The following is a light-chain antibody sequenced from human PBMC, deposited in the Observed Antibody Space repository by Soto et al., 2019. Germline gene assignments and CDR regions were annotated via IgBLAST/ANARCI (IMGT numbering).Light chain of an antibody. CDR2: GAS. J-gene: IGKJ4*01. Sequence: EIVLTQSPGTLSLSPGERATLSCMASQSVSSSYLAWYQQKPGQAPRLLIYGASSRATGIPDRFSGSGSGTDFTHTISRLEPEDFAVYYCQQYGATFGGGTKVEIK. V-gene: IGKV3-20*01. CDR1: QSVSSSY. CDR3: QQYGAT.